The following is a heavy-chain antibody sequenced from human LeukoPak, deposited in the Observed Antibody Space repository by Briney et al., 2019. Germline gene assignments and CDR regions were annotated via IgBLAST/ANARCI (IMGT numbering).Heavy chain of an antibody. CDR3: ARGSSSWFLFDY. D-gene: IGHD6-13*01. CDR1: GGSISSGGYY. J-gene: IGHJ4*02. Sequence: PSETLSLTCTVSGGSISSGGYYWSWIRQHPGKGLEWIGYIYYSGSTYYNPSLKSRVTISVDTSKNQFSLKLSSVTAADTAVYYCARGSSSWFLFDYWGQGTLVTVSS. CDR2: IYYSGST. V-gene: IGHV4-31*03.